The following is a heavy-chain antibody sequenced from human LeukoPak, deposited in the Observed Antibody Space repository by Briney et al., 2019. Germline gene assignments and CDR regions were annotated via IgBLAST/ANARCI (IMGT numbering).Heavy chain of an antibody. CDR3: ARAPSRYCSSTSCFIVYYYMDV. D-gene: IGHD2-2*01. Sequence: ASVKVSCKASGYTFTGYYMHWVRQAPGQGLEWRGWINPNGGGTNYEQKFQGRVTMTRDTSISTAYMELSRLRSDDTAVYYCARAPSRYCSSTSCFIVYYYMDVWGKGTTVTVSS. V-gene: IGHV1-2*02. CDR1: GYTFTGYY. J-gene: IGHJ6*03. CDR2: INPNGGGT.